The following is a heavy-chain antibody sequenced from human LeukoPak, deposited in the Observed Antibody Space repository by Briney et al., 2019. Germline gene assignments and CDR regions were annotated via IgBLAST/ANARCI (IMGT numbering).Heavy chain of an antibody. CDR2: ISHDGNNK. D-gene: IGHD7-27*01. V-gene: IGHV3-30*03. J-gene: IGHJ4*02. CDR1: GFSFSTYG. CDR3: ARDWGNWGYGWYFDH. Sequence: RTSRRLSCAASGFSFSTYGMHWVRQAPGKGLEWVAVISHDGNNKYYVDSVKGRFTISRDNSKNTLYLQMNSLRAEDTAVYYCARDWGNWGYGWYFDHWGQGTLVTVSS.